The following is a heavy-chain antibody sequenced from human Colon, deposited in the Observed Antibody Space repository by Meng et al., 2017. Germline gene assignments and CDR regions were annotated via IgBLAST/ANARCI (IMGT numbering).Heavy chain of an antibody. V-gene: IGHV4-34*01. Sequence: QGRLQQGGAGLLKPSQNLALTLAGSGGSFSSYYWSWIRQPPGKELGWIGEVSHTGDTTYNPSLDSRVTISVDTSKNHIFLNLTSVTAADTALYYCARAYTTRLRRNWFDPWGQGTLVTVSS. D-gene: IGHD1-26*01. J-gene: IGHJ5*02. CDR2: VSHTGDT. CDR1: GGSFSSYY. CDR3: ARAYTTRLRRNWFDP.